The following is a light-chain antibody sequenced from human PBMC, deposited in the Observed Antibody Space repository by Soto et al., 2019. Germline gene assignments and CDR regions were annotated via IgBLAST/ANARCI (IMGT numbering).Light chain of an antibody. V-gene: IGLV1-40*01. CDR2: ANT. J-gene: IGLJ1*01. CDR3: QSYDSSLSGFYV. CDR1: SSNIGAGSD. Sequence: QSVLTQPPSVSGAPGQRGTISCTGSSSNIGAGSDVHWFQQLPGTAPKLLIYANTNRPSGVPDRFSASKSGTSASLAITGLQAEDEADYYCQSYDSSLSGFYVFGTGTKLTVL.